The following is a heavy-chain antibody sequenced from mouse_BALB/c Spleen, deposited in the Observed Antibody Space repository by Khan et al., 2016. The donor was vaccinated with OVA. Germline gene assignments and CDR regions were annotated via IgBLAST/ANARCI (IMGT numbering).Heavy chain of an antibody. CDR1: GYSFTLYY. CDR3: ARGYDFFAY. V-gene: IGHV1-26*01. J-gene: IGHJ3*01. D-gene: IGHD2-14*01. Sequence: VQLQQSGPDLVKPGASVKISCKASGYSFTLYYMTWVKQSPGKSLEWIGRVNPNTGGSDYNQEFKGRAIFTVDTSSNTAYMDIHSLTSEDSAVDYCARGYDFFAYWGQGTLVTVSA. CDR2: VNPNTGGS.